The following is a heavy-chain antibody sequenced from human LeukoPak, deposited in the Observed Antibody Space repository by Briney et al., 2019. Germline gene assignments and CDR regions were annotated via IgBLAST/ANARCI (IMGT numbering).Heavy chain of an antibody. Sequence: PGGSLRLSCVASGFTFSSYSMNWVRQAPGKGLEWVSSISSSSSYIYYADSVKGRFTISRDNAKNSRYLQMNSLRAEDTAVYYCARDCSSTSCYNRIDYWGQGTLVTVSS. CDR3: ARDCSSTSCYNRIDY. CDR1: GFTFSSYS. D-gene: IGHD2-2*02. V-gene: IGHV3-21*01. CDR2: ISSSSSYI. J-gene: IGHJ4*02.